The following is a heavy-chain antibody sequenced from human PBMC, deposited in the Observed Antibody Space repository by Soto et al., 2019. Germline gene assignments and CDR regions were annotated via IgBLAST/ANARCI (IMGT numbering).Heavy chain of an antibody. CDR1: GYPISSGYY. CDR3: ARGLGVVVPAAMINWFDP. D-gene: IGHD2-2*01. J-gene: IGHJ5*02. CDR2: IYHSGST. V-gene: IGHV4-38-2*01. Sequence: SETLSLTCAVSGYPISSGYYWGWIRQPPGKGLEWIGSIYHSGSTNYNPSLKGRVTISVDTSKNQFSLKLSSVTAADTAVYYCARGLGVVVPAAMINWFDPWGQGTLVTVSS.